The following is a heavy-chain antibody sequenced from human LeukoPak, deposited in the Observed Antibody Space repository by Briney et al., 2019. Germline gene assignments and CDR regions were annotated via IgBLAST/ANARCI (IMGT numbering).Heavy chain of an antibody. CDR2: INAGNGNT. CDR1: GGTFSSYA. Sequence: ASVKVSCKASGGTFSSYAISWVRQAPGQRLEWMGWINAGNGNTKYSQKFQGRVTITRDTSASTAYMELSSLRSEDTAVYYCARDSVVVVAAIDYWGQGTLVTVSS. V-gene: IGHV1-3*01. D-gene: IGHD2-15*01. CDR3: ARDSVVVVAAIDY. J-gene: IGHJ4*02.